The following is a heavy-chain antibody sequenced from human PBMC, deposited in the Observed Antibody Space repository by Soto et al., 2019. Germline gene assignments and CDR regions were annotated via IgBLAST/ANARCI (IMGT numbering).Heavy chain of an antibody. J-gene: IGHJ6*02. CDR1: GFTFSSYG. D-gene: IGHD6-19*01. Sequence: GGSLRLSCAASGFTFSSYGMHWVRQAPGKGLEWVAVISYDGSNKYYADSVKGRFTISRDNSKNTLYLQMNSLRAEDTAVYYCGRPLGYSSGWYSGFVREGGMDVWGQGTTVTVSS. CDR2: ISYDGSNK. V-gene: IGHV3-30*03. CDR3: GRPLGYSSGWYSGFVREGGMDV.